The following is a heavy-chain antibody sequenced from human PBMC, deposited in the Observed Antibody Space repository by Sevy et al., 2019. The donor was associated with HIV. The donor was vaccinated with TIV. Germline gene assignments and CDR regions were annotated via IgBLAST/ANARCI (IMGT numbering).Heavy chain of an antibody. CDR1: GFTFSSHW. Sequence: LSLTCAASGFTFSSHWMFWVRQVPGKGLVWVSHINSHGSITNYADSVKGRFTISRDNAKNTVYLQMNSLRAEDTAVYYCARGQVLRFLEWPTYGMDVWGQGTTVTVSS. V-gene: IGHV3-74*01. D-gene: IGHD3-3*01. CDR3: ARGQVLRFLEWPTYGMDV. J-gene: IGHJ6*02. CDR2: INSHGSIT.